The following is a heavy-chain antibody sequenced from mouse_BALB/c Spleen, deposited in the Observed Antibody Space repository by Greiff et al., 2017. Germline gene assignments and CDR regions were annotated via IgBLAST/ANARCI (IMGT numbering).Heavy chain of an antibody. J-gene: IGHJ3*01. V-gene: IGHV5-9-3*01. D-gene: IGHD4-1*01. CDR1: GFTFSSYA. Sequence: EVKLVESGGGLVKPGGSLKLSCAASGFTFSSYAMSWVRQTPEKRLEWVATISSGGSYTYYPDSVKGRFTISRDNAKNTLYLQMSSLRSEDTAMYYCARHELTGGWFAYWGQGTLVTVSA. CDR2: ISSGGSYT. CDR3: ARHELTGGWFAY.